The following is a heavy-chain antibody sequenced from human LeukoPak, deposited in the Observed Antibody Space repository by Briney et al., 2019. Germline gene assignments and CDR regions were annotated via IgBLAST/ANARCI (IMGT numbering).Heavy chain of an antibody. Sequence: GASVKASCKASGYTFTGYYMHWVRQAPGQGLESMGWINSNSGARNYAQKFKGRVTMSRDTSINTAYMELSRLTSDDTAVYYCARGRGGATTGLDHWGQGALVTVSS. V-gene: IGHV1-2*02. CDR2: INSNSGAR. CDR1: GYTFTGYY. D-gene: IGHD1-26*01. CDR3: ARGRGGATTGLDH. J-gene: IGHJ4*02.